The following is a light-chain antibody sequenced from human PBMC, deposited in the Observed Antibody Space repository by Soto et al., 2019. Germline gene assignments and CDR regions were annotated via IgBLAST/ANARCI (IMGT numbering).Light chain of an antibody. CDR1: SGVLGDYNY. CDR3: TSYTTTATYV. J-gene: IGLJ1*01. CDR2: DVS. Sequence: QSVLTQPASGSGAPGQSITISCPGASGVLGDYNYVSWYQQHPGKAPKLMIYDVSSRPSGVSDRFSGSKSGNTASLTISGLQAEDEADYYCTSYTTTATYVFATGTKVTVL. V-gene: IGLV2-14*03.